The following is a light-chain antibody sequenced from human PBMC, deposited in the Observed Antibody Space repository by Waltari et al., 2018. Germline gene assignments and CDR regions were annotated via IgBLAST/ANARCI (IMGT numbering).Light chain of an antibody. CDR1: QDVSNY. Sequence: DTQMTQSPSSVSASVGDRVTMACRTNQDVSNYLAWYQQKPGKAPKLLIYGAPTLERGVPSRFSGSGAGTEFTRAISSLQPDDFATYYCQQANSFPFTFGQGTRLEI. CDR2: GAP. V-gene: IGKV1D-12*01. J-gene: IGKJ5*01. CDR3: QQANSFPFT.